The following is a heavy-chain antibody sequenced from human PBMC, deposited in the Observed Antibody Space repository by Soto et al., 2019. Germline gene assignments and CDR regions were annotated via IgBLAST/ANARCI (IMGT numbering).Heavy chain of an antibody. J-gene: IGHJ4*02. CDR3: ARDFDSGWLEY. Sequence: PSETLSLTCTVSGGSVSSGSYYLSWIRHPPGKGLEWIGDFYYIWSTRYNPSLKSRVTISADKSKNQFSLKLNSVTAADSAVYYCARDFDSGWLEYWGQGTMVTVSS. D-gene: IGHD6-19*01. V-gene: IGHV4-61*01. CDR1: GGSVSSGSYY. CDR2: FYYIWST.